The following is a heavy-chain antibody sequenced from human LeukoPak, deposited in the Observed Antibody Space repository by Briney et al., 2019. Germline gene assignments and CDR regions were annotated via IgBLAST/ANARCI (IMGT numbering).Heavy chain of an antibody. CDR1: GFTFSSYA. Sequence: GGSLRLSCAASGFTFSSYAMSWVRQAPGKGLEWVSAISGSGDSTYYADSVKGRFTTSRDNSKNTLYLQMNSLRAEDTAVYYCAKDQGGGGSYPPDAFDIWGQGTMVTVSS. J-gene: IGHJ3*02. CDR3: AKDQGGGGSYPPDAFDI. D-gene: IGHD1-26*01. V-gene: IGHV3-23*01. CDR2: ISGSGDST.